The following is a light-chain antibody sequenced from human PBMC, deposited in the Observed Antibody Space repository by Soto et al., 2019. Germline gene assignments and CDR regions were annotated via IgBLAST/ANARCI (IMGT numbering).Light chain of an antibody. V-gene: IGKV1-39*01. J-gene: IGKJ1*01. CDR2: AAS. CDR1: QSISSY. CDR3: QQSYSNPRT. Sequence: DIQMTQSPSTLAASLGDRVTITCRASQSISSYLNWYQQQPGKAPKLLIYAASSLQSGVPSRFSGSGSGTDFTLTISSLQPEDFATYYCQQSYSNPRTFGQGTKVDIK.